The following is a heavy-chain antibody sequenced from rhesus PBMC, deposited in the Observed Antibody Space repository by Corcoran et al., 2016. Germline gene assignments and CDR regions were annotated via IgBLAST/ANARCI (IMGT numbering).Heavy chain of an antibody. CDR2: IYGSGGSN. Sequence: QVQLQESGPGLVKPSETLSLTCAVSGYSISSGYYWGWIRQPPGKGLEGIGGIYGSGGSNYLNPSLKSRFTLSVDTSKNQFSLKLSSVTAADTAVYYCARVGSSWSEWDTVGTEWYFDLWGPGTPITISS. J-gene: IGHJ2*01. CDR1: GYSISSGYY. V-gene: IGHV4S14*01. D-gene: IGHD5-42*01. CDR3: ARVGSSWSEWDTVGTEWYFDL.